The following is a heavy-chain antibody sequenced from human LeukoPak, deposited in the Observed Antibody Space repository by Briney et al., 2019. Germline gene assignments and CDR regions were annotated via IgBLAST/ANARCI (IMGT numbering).Heavy chain of an antibody. CDR2: ISYDGSNK. CDR3: ARAPGGLTFDY. J-gene: IGHJ4*02. CDR1: GFTFSSYA. Sequence: GGSLRLSCAASGFTFSSYAMHWVRQAPGKGLEWVAVISYDGSNKYYADSVKGRFTISRDNSKNTLYLQMNSLRAEDTAVYYCARAPGGLTFDYWGQGTLVTVSS. V-gene: IGHV3-30-3*01. D-gene: IGHD3-9*01.